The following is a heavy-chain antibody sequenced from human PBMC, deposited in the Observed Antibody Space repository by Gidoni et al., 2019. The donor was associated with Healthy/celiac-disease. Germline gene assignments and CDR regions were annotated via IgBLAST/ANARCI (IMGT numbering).Heavy chain of an antibody. J-gene: IGHJ3*02. CDR3: ARSIAAAGPDGNAFDI. CDR2: IYYSGST. D-gene: IGHD6-13*01. Sequence: QVQLQESGPGLVKPSQTLSLPCPVSGGSISSGDYYWSWIRQPPGKGLEWIGYIYYSGSTYYNPSLKSRVTISVDTSKNQFSLKLSSVTAADTAVYYCARSIAAAGPDGNAFDIWGQGTMVTVSS. CDR1: GGSISSGDYY. V-gene: IGHV4-30-4*01.